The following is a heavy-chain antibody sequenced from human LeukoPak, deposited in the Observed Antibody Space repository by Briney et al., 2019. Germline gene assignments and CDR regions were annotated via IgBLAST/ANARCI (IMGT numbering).Heavy chain of an antibody. CDR3: VKEGVEYSYSYGDY. D-gene: IGHD3-16*01. CDR1: GFSFNNYA. CDR2: ISYDGGDK. J-gene: IGHJ4*02. V-gene: IGHV3-30*18. Sequence: GGSLRLSCAASGFSFNNYAMYWVRQAPGKGLEWVALISYDGGDKYYAESMKGRITISRDNAENTLYLQMNNLRPDDTAFYFCVKEGVEYSYSYGDYWGQGTLVAVSS.